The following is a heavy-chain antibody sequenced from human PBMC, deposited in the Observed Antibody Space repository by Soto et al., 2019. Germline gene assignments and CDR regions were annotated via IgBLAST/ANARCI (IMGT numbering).Heavy chain of an antibody. CDR2: TYYSGST. Sequence: PSETLSLTCTVSGGSISSYYWSWIRQPPGKGLEWIGYTYYSGSTNYNPSLKSRVTISVDTSKNQFSLKLSSVTAADTAVYYCARVLGTVWGAFDIWGQGTMVTVSS. V-gene: IGHV4-59*01. CDR1: GGSISSYY. J-gene: IGHJ3*02. D-gene: IGHD3-16*01. CDR3: ARVLGTVWGAFDI.